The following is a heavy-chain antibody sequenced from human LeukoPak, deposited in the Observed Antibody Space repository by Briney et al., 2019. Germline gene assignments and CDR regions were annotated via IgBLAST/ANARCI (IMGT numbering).Heavy chain of an antibody. Sequence: PGESLKISCAASGFTFSNSNMNWVRQAPGKGLEWISYISTSGTTIYYADSVKGRFTISRDNAKNSLYLQMNSLRDEDTAVYYCARPLAFGGQGTLVTVSS. J-gene: IGHJ4*02. V-gene: IGHV3-48*02. CDR2: ISTSGTTI. D-gene: IGHD3-3*02. CDR3: ARPLAF. CDR1: GFTFSNSN.